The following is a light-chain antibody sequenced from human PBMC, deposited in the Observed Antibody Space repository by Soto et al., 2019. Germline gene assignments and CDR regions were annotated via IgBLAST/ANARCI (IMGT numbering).Light chain of an antibody. J-gene: IGLJ1*01. CDR3: SSYTRSSTHV. CDR1: SSDVGGYNF. Sequence: QSALTQPASVSGSPGQSITISCTGTSSDVGGYNFVSWYQQHPGKVPKLMIFDVNSRPSGVSDRFSGSKSGNTASLTIAGLQAEDEGDYYCSSYTRSSTHVFVSGTKLTVL. V-gene: IGLV2-14*03. CDR2: DVN.